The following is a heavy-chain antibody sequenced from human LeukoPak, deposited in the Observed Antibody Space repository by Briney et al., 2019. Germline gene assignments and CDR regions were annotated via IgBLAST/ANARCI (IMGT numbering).Heavy chain of an antibody. CDR1: GFTFSSYA. J-gene: IGHJ4*02. D-gene: IGHD3-3*01. Sequence: PGGSLRLSCAASGFTFSSYAMSWVRQAPGEGLEWVSAISGSGGSTYYADSVKGRFTISRDNSKNTLYLQMNSLRAEDTAVYYCAKDTARFLEWLLERGFDYWGQGTLVTVSS. V-gene: IGHV3-23*01. CDR2: ISGSGGST. CDR3: AKDTARFLEWLLERGFDY.